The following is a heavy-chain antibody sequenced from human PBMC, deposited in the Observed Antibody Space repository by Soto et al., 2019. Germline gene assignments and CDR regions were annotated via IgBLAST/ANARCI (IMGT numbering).Heavy chain of an antibody. J-gene: IGHJ3*02. CDR3: AKEWLVREGIHRNAFDI. V-gene: IGHV1-69*01. CDR1: GGTFSSYA. D-gene: IGHD6-19*01. CDR2: IIPIFGTA. Sequence: QVQLVQSGAEVKKPGSSVKVSCKASGGTFSSYAISWVRQAPGQGLEWMGGIIPIFGTANYAQKFQGRVTITADESTSTAYMELSSLRSEDTAVYYCAKEWLVREGIHRNAFDIWGQGTMVTVSS.